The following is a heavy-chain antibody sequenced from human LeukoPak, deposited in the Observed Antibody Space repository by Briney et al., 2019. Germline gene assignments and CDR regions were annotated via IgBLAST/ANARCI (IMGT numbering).Heavy chain of an antibody. D-gene: IGHD5-18*01. V-gene: IGHV1-69*02. CDR3: ARTLGYPASDAAFDI. Sequence: SVKVSCKASGGTFTSYTISWVRQAPGQGLEWMGRIIPIRGIANYAQKFQGRVTITADKSTSTAYMELSSLRSEDTAVYYCARTLGYPASDAAFDIWGQGTMVTVSS. CDR1: GGTFTSYT. J-gene: IGHJ3*02. CDR2: IIPIRGIA.